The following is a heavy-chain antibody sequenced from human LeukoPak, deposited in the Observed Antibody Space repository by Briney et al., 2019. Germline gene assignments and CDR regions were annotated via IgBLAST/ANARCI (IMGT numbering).Heavy chain of an antibody. CDR2: IYYSGST. J-gene: IGHJ5*02. D-gene: IGHD3-22*01. V-gene: IGHV4-59*08. CDR1: GGSISSYY. Sequence: SETLSLTCTVSGGSISSYYWSWIRQPPGKGLEWIGYIYYSGSTNYNPSLKSRVTISVDTSKNQFSLKLSSVTAADTAVYYCARQGGYYDSMDWFDPWGQGTLVTVSS. CDR3: ARQGGYYDSMDWFDP.